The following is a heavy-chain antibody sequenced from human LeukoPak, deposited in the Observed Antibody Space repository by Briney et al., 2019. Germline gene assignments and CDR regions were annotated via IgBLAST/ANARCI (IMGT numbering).Heavy chain of an antibody. V-gene: IGHV1-46*01. CDR2: INPSGGSP. D-gene: IGHD4-23*01. Sequence: GASVKVSCKASGYTFTSYYMHWVRQAPGQGLEWMGIINPSGGSPSSAQKFQGRVSMTRDTSTSTVYMELSSLGSEDTAMYYCARVRDYGGNTDAFDIWGQGTMVTVSS. J-gene: IGHJ3*02. CDR3: ARVRDYGGNTDAFDI. CDR1: GYTFTSYY.